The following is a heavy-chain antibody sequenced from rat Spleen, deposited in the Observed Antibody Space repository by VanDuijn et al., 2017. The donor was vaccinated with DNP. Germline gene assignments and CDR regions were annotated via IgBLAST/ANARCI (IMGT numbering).Heavy chain of an antibody. CDR3: ATHTTGPSYFDY. J-gene: IGHJ2*01. V-gene: IGHV5-7*01. CDR1: GFTFSDYN. D-gene: IGHD1-6*01. Sequence: EVQLVESGGGLVQPGRSLKLSCAASGFTFSDYNMAWVRQAPKKGLEWVATIIYDGSSTYYGDSVKGRFTISRDNAKSTLYLQMDSLRSEDTATYYCATHTTGPSYFDYWGQGVMVTVSS. CDR2: IIYDGSST.